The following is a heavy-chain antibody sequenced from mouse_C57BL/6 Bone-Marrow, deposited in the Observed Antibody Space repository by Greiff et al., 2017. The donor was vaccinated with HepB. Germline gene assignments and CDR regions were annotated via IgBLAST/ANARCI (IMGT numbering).Heavy chain of an antibody. Sequence: QVQLQQPGAELVRPGTSVKLSCKASGYTFTSYWMHWVKQMPGQGLEWIGVIDPSDSYTNYNQKFKGKATLTVDTSSSTAYMHLSSLPSEDSAVYYCARGPYGSGFAYWGQGTLVTVSA. CDR1: GYTFTSYW. J-gene: IGHJ3*01. CDR3: ARGPYGSGFAY. V-gene: IGHV1-59*01. CDR2: IDPSDSYT. D-gene: IGHD2-10*02.